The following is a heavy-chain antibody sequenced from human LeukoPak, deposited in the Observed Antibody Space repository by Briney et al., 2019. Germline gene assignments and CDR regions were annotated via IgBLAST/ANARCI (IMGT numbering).Heavy chain of an antibody. D-gene: IGHD6-13*01. V-gene: IGHV4-59*01. CDR3: ARAGGIAAANFDY. Sequence: SETLSLTCTVSGGSISSYYRSWIRQPPGKGLEWIGYIYYSGSTNYNPSLKSRVTISVDTSKNQFSLKLSSVTAADTAVYYCARAGGIAAANFDYWGQGTLVTVSS. CDR2: IYYSGST. CDR1: GGSISSYY. J-gene: IGHJ4*02.